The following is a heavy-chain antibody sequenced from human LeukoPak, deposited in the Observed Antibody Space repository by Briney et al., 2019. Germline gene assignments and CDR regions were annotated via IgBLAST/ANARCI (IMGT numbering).Heavy chain of an antibody. Sequence: GGSLRLSCAASGFTFSSYSMNWVRQAPGKGLEWVSYTSSSGSTMYYADSVKGRFTISRDNAKDSLYLQMNSLRAEDTAVYYCAGDNEPRYCSGTSCYWKDAFDIWGQGTMVTVS. CDR3: AGDNEPRYCSGTSCYWKDAFDI. D-gene: IGHD2-2*01. J-gene: IGHJ3*02. CDR2: TSSSGSTM. V-gene: IGHV3-48*01. CDR1: GFTFSSYS.